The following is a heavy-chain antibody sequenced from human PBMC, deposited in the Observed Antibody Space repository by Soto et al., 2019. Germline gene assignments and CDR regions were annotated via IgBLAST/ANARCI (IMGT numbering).Heavy chain of an antibody. Sequence: QVQLVQSGAEVRQPASSVKVSCKTSGGTFSSYAISWVRQAPGQGLEWMGGIVPIVGTTTYAQKFQGRVTITADEATSTAYRQLGRLRSDDTAVYYCVRVVAIPGYPDHWGQGTLVTVSS. D-gene: IGHD5-12*01. J-gene: IGHJ4*02. CDR1: GGTFSSYA. CDR3: VRVVAIPGYPDH. CDR2: IVPIVGTT. V-gene: IGHV1-69*12.